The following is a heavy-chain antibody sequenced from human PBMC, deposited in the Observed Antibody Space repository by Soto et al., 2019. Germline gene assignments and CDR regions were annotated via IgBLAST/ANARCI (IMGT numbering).Heavy chain of an antibody. V-gene: IGHV1-69*06. CDR2: IVPMFGTS. J-gene: IGHJ4*02. D-gene: IGHD3-3*01. CDR1: GGTSTRYA. CDR3: NRGSEYDFWSGYL. Sequence: QERLVQSGAEVRKPGSSVKVSCKVTGGTSTRYAINWVRQAPGQGLEWMGGIVPMFGTSKYAQKFQARVTITADTSTNIAYMELRSLRSEYTAVYYCNRGSEYDFWSGYLWGQGTLVSVSS.